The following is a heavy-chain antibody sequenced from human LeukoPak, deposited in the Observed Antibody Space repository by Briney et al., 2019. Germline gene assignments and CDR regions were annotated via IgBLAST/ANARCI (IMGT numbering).Heavy chain of an antibody. CDR1: GDSIRSHY. CDR2: VFFTGST. D-gene: IGHD1-26*01. Sequence: PSETLSLTCSVSGDSIRSHYWSWIRQPPGKRPEWIGHVFFTGSTTYNPTLEGRVTISIDTSGSQFSLKLTSVTAADTADYYCARVEWELLGAHLWGQGILLSVSS. J-gene: IGHJ4*02. V-gene: IGHV4-59*11. CDR3: ARVEWELLGAHL.